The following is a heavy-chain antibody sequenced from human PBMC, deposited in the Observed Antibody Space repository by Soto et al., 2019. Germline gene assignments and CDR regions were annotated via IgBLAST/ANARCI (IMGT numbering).Heavy chain of an antibody. CDR2: VYATGTT. D-gene: IGHD5-18*01. CDR1: GGSISKFY. V-gene: IGHV4-4*07. CDR3: VRDRYKSLRDWFDT. Sequence: PSETLSLTCNVSGGSISKFYWAWIRKTAGNGLEWMGRVYATGTTDYNPSLRSRVAMSVDISKKTFSLRLRSVTGADSGVYYCVRDRYKSLRDWFDTWGQGILVTVSS. J-gene: IGHJ5*02.